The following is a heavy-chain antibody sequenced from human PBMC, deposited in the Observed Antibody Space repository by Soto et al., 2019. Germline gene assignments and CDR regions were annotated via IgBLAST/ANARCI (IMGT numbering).Heavy chain of an antibody. CDR1: GFTFSSYS. Sequence: GGSLRPSCAASGFTFSSYSMNWVRQAPGKGLEWVSSISSSSSYIYYADSVKGRFTISRDNAKNSLYLQMNSLRAEDTAVYYCALTSAAAGTHFDYWGQGTLVTVSS. CDR2: ISSSSSYI. J-gene: IGHJ4*02. D-gene: IGHD6-13*01. CDR3: ALTSAAAGTHFDY. V-gene: IGHV3-21*01.